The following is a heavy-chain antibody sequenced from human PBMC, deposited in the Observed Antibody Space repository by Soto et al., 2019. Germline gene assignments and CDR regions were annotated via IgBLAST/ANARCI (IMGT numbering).Heavy chain of an antibody. CDR3: VRPDSTGYYSH. CDR1: GYSFTNYW. D-gene: IGHD3-9*01. CDR2: ITPADSDT. V-gene: IGHV5-51*01. Sequence: PGESLKISCKGSGYSFTNYWIGWVRQMPGKGLEWMGIITPADSDTRYSPSFQGQVTVSVDKSISTAYLQRGSLKASDTAMYYCVRPDSTGYYSHWGQGTPVTVSS. J-gene: IGHJ4*02.